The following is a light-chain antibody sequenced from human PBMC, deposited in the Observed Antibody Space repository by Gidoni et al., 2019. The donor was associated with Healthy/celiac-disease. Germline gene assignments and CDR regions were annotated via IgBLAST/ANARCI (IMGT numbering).Light chain of an antibody. J-gene: IGKJ2*01. CDR2: GAS. V-gene: IGKV3-20*01. CDR3: QQLDT. Sequence: EIVLTQSPGTLSLSPGERATLSCRASQSVSSSYLAWYQQKPGQAPRLLIYGASSRATGIPDRFSGSGSGTDFTLTISRLGPEDFAVYYCQQLDTFGQGTKLEIK. CDR1: QSVSSSY.